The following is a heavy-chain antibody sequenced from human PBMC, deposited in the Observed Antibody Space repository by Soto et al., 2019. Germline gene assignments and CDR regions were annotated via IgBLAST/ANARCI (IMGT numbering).Heavy chain of an antibody. V-gene: IGHV2-5*02. Sequence: QITLKESGPTLVKPTQTLTLTCTFSGFSLTTDRVGVGWIRQPPGEALEWLAVIYWDDSKTYRPSLETRLTITKDTSKDQVALTMTNMDSLDTATYYGAHAYGGRSRYWGQGTLVTVSS. CDR3: AHAYGGRSRY. CDR1: GFSLTTDRVG. J-gene: IGHJ4*02. CDR2: IYWDDSK. D-gene: IGHD1-26*01.